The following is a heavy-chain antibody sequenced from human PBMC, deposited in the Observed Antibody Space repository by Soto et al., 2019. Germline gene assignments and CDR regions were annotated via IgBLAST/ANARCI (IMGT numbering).Heavy chain of an antibody. CDR2: IHYSGST. CDR3: AAEEAAALGDYYYGMDV. Sequence: QVQLQESGPGLVKPSETLSLTCTVSGGSISSYYWSWIRQPPGKGLEWIGYIHYSGSTNYNPSLKSRVTLSVDTSKNQSSLKLSSVTAADTAVYYCAAEEAAALGDYYYGMDVWGQGTTVTVSS. CDR1: GGSISSYY. D-gene: IGHD6-13*01. J-gene: IGHJ6*02. V-gene: IGHV4-59*01.